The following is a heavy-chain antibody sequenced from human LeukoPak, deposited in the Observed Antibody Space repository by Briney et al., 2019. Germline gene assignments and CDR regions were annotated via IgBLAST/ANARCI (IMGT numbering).Heavy chain of an antibody. J-gene: IGHJ4*02. CDR2: ISSSSSSI. CDR1: GFTFSSYG. CDR3: ARGYCSGGSCYFDY. Sequence: GGSLRLSCAASGFTFSSYGMNWVRQAPGKGLEWLSYISSSSSSIYYADSVKGRFTISRDNAKNSLFLQMNSLRDEDTAVYYCARGYCSGGSCYFDYWGQGTLVTVSS. D-gene: IGHD2-15*01. V-gene: IGHV3-48*02.